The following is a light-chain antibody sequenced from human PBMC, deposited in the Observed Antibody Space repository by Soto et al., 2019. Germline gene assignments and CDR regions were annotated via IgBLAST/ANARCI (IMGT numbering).Light chain of an antibody. CDR3: QQYYRSCT. CDR2: DAS. J-gene: IGKJ2*02. V-gene: IGKV1-5*01. CDR1: QSVTDW. Sequence: DIQLTQSPSTLSASVGDRDKITCRASQSVTDWLAWYQQKPGKAPKLLIYDASSLQSVVPSRFSGSGSGTEFSLTISSLQPDDFATYYCQQYYRSCTFGQGTKVDIK.